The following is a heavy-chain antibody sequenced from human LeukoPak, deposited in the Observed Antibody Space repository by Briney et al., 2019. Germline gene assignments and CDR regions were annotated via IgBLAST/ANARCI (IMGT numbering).Heavy chain of an antibody. D-gene: IGHD3-10*01. J-gene: IGHJ4*02. CDR1: GFTFTAYA. CDR2: ISYDGSNK. V-gene: IGHV3-30-3*01. CDR3: ARDPQLLWFGEYFGHFDY. Sequence: AGGSLRLSCGASGFTFTAYAMNWVRQAPGKGLEWVAVISYDGSNKYYADSVKGRFTISRDNSKNTLYLQMNSLRVEDTAVYYCARDPQLLWFGEYFGHFDYWGQGTLVTVSS.